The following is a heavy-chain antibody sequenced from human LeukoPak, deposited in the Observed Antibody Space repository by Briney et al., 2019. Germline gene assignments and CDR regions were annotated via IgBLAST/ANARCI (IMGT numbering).Heavy chain of an antibody. J-gene: IGHJ4*02. CDR3: ARGYSSGQNFDY. CDR2: IYHSGST. Sequence: PSETLSLTCTVSGYSISSGYYWGWIRPPPGKGLEWIGSIYHSGSTYYNPSLKSRVTISVDTSKNQFSLKLSSVTAADTAVYYCARGYSSGQNFDYWGQGTLVIVSS. D-gene: IGHD6-19*01. CDR1: GYSISSGYY. V-gene: IGHV4-38-2*02.